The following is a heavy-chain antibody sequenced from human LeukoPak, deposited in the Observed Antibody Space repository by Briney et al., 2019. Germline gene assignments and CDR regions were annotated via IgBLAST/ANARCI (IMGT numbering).Heavy chain of an antibody. Sequence: GGSLRLSCAASGFTFSLYTMHWVRQAPGKGLEWVAFIRYDGSNKYYADSVKGRFTISRDNSKNALYLQMNSLRAEDTAVYYCAKPRTGYFDYWGQGTLVTVSS. CDR1: GFTFSLYT. D-gene: IGHD1-1*01. CDR2: IRYDGSNK. J-gene: IGHJ4*02. V-gene: IGHV3-30*02. CDR3: AKPRTGYFDY.